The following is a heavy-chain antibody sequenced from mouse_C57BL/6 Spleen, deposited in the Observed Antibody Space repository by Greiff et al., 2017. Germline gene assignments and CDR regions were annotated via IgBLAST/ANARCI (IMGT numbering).Heavy chain of an antibody. J-gene: IGHJ3*01. CDR1: GYTFTGYW. CDR3: ASPSYGSSYEGDFFAY. CDR2: ILPGSGST. Sequence: QVQLQQSGAELMKPGASVKLSCKATGYTFTGYWIEWVKQRPGHGLEWIGEILPGSGSTNYNEKFKGKATFTADTSSNTAYMQLSSLTTEDSAIYYCASPSYGSSYEGDFFAYWGQGTLVTVSA. V-gene: IGHV1-9*01. D-gene: IGHD1-1*01.